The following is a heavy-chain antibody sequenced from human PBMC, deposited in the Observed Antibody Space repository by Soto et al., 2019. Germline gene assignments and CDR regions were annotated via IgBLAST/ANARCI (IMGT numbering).Heavy chain of an antibody. V-gene: IGHV3-21*01. D-gene: IGHD3-10*01. J-gene: IGHJ5*02. CDR1: GFTFNTYN. Sequence: GGSLRLSCAASGFTFNTYNMNWVHQAPGKGLEWVSSISGSSTFIYYADSVKGRFTISRDNAKNSLYLQMSSLRAEDTAVYYCARDHTTIRGVNWFDPWGQGTLVTVSS. CDR3: ARDHTTIRGVNWFDP. CDR2: ISGSSTFI.